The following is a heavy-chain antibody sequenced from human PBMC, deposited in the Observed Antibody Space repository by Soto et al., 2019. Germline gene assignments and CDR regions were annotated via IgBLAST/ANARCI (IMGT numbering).Heavy chain of an antibody. D-gene: IGHD6-6*01. Sequence: SVKVSCKATGGTFRSYAISWVRQAPGQGLEWMGGIIPIFGTANYAQKFQGRVTITADESTSTAYMELSSLRSEDTAVYYCARFYSSSSDDFDYWGQGTVVTVSS. CDR3: ARFYSSSSDDFDY. V-gene: IGHV1-69*13. J-gene: IGHJ4*02. CDR2: IIPIFGTA. CDR1: GGTFRSYA.